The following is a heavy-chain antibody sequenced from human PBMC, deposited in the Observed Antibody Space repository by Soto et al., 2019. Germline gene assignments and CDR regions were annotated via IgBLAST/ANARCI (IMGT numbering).Heavy chain of an antibody. V-gene: IGHV1-3*01. Sequence: QVQLVQSGAEVKKPGASVQVSCKASGYTVTSYAMHCVRQAPGQRLEWMGWINAGNGNTKSSQKFQGRVTITRDTSASTADMELSSLRSEDTAVYYCARGPGGPDGPGDYWGQGTLVTVSS. CDR3: ARGPGGPDGPGDY. CDR1: GYTVTSYA. D-gene: IGHD2-15*01. J-gene: IGHJ4*02. CDR2: INAGNGNT.